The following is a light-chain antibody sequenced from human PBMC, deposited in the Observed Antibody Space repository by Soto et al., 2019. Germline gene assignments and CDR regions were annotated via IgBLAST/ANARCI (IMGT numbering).Light chain of an antibody. Sequence: QSVLTQPPSASGTPGQRVPISCSGGNSNIGTNLVSWYQQFPGAAPKLLIYSNDQRPSGVPDRFSGSKSGTSASLAISGLQSEDEADYYCAAWDDSLNGWVFGGGTQLTVL. CDR2: SND. CDR1: NSNIGTNL. J-gene: IGLJ3*02. V-gene: IGLV1-44*01. CDR3: AAWDDSLNGWV.